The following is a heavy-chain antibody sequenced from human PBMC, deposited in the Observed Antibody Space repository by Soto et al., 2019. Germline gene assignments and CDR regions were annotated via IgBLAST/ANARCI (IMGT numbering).Heavy chain of an antibody. CDR1: GFTFSSDW. V-gene: IGHV3-7*01. Sequence: EVQLVESGGGLVQPGGSLRLSCAASGFTFSSDWMSWVRQAPGRGLEWVANIKHDGSAKYYVDSVMDRFTISRDNAKNSLSLQMNSLRAEDTAVYYCARGVHWGQGTLVTVSS. CDR2: IKHDGSAK. CDR3: ARGVH. J-gene: IGHJ4*02. D-gene: IGHD6-6*01.